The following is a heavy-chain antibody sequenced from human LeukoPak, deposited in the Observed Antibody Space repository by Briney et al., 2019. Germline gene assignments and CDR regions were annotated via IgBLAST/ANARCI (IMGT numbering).Heavy chain of an antibody. D-gene: IGHD3-9*01. CDR3: ARGGPYYDILTGYYPDNWFDP. V-gene: IGHV4-34*01. CDR2: VNHSGST. CDR1: GDSFRGYY. J-gene: IGHJ5*02. Sequence: SESLSLTCAVYGDSFRGYYWRCVRQPPGKGREWVGEVNHSGSTNYSTSLKGRVTISVDTSKNQFSMKLSSVNAADTAVYYCARGGPYYDILTGYYPDNWFDPWGQGTLVTVSS.